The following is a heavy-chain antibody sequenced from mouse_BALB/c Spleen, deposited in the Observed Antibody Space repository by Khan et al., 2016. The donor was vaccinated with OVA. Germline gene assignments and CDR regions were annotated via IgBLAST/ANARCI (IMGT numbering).Heavy chain of an antibody. Sequence: VQLQESGPGLAAPSQSLSITCISGFSLTTYGVHWVRQPPGKGLEWLVVIWSDGTTNYNSALKSRLTITKDNSQSQVFLKMNSLQTDDTAIYFCARQPYYHYNIMDYWGQGTSVTVSS. CDR2: IWSDGTT. J-gene: IGHJ4*01. CDR1: GFSLTTYG. D-gene: IGHD2-10*01. CDR3: ARQPYYHYNIMDY. V-gene: IGHV2-6-1*01.